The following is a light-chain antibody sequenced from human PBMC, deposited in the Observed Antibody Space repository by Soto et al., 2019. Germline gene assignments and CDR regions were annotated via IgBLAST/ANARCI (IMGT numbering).Light chain of an antibody. CDR1: SSNIGTYY. V-gene: IGLV1-51*01. J-gene: IGLJ2*01. Sequence: QSVLTQPPSVSAAPGQKVAISCSGSSSNIGTYYVSWYQHVPGAAPKLLIYDNNERPSGIPDRFSGSKSGTSATLDSTGLPTEDEADYHCGTWDSSLSAVVFGGGTKLTVL. CDR3: GTWDSSLSAVV. CDR2: DNN.